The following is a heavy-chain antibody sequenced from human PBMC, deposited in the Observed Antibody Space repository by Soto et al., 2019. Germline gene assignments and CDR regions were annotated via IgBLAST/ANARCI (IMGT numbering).Heavy chain of an antibody. V-gene: IGHV3-23*01. D-gene: IGHD2-2*01. J-gene: IGHJ4*02. CDR1: GVTFSSYA. Sequence: PAGCLELSCASSGVTFSSYAMSGGRQAPGKGLEWVSAISGSGGSTYYADSVKGRFTISRDNSKNTLYLQMNSLRAEDTAVYYCAKGQPAGPTNYLDYWGQATLVTVSS. CDR2: ISGSGGST. CDR3: AKGQPAGPTNYLDY.